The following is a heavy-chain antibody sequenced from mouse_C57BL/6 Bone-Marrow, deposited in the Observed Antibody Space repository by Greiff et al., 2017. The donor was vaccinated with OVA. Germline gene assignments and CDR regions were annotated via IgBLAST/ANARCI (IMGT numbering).Heavy chain of an antibody. V-gene: IGHV1-74*01. J-gene: IGHJ2*01. CDR3: ALDSSGYVAYY. D-gene: IGHD3-2*02. Sequence: QVHVKQPGAELVKPGASVKVSCKASGYTFTSYWMHWVKQRPGQGLEWIGRIHPSDSDTNYNQKFKGKATLTVDKSSSTAYMQLSSLTSEDSAVYYCALDSSGYVAYYWGQGTTLTVSS. CDR1: GYTFTSYW. CDR2: IHPSDSDT.